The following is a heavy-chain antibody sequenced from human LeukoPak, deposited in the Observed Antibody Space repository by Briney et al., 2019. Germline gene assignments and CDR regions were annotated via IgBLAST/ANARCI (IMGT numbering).Heavy chain of an antibody. Sequence: GGSLRLSCAVSGFTFSSGYMHWVRQPPGKGPVWVSRISSDGSNTIYADSVKGRFTISRDDARNTLNLQMNSLRDADTAVYYCARYTGGGVYWGQGTLVTVSS. D-gene: IGHD2-2*02. V-gene: IGHV3-74*01. J-gene: IGHJ4*02. CDR2: ISSDGSNT. CDR1: GFTFSSGY. CDR3: ARYTGGGVY.